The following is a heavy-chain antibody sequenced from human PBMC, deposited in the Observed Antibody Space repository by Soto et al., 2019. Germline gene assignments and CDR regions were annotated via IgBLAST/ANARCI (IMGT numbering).Heavy chain of an antibody. CDR1: GGSISGW. CDR2: IYRSGTT. CDR3: VRNGDWCLAN. D-gene: IGHD2-21*01. V-gene: IGHV4-4*02. Sequence: QVQLQESGPGLVEPSGTLSLTCVVSGGSISGWWSWVRQSPGKGLDWIGEIYRSGTTNYNPSLKSRLTISIDISENQFSLKLTSVTAADTAVYYCVRNGDWCLANWGQGTLVTVSS. J-gene: IGHJ4*02.